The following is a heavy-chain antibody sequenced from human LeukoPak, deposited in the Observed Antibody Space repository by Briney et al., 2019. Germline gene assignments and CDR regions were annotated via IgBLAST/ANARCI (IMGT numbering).Heavy chain of an antibody. J-gene: IGHJ4*02. D-gene: IGHD5-12*01. V-gene: IGHV1-2*02. Sequence: ASVKVSCKASGDTFTGYYMHWVRQAPGQGLEWMGWINPNSGGTNYAQKFQGRFTISRDSATNTLYLQMNSLRPGDTGVYYCARRGPETVATIDYWGQGTPVTVSS. CDR1: GDTFTGYY. CDR3: ARRGPETVATIDY. CDR2: INPNSGGT.